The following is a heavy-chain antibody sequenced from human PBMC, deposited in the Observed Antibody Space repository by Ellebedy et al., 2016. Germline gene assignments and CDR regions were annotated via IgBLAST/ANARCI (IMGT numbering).Heavy chain of an antibody. CDR2: MNPNSGNT. Sequence: ASVKVSXXASGYTFTTYAIHWVRQAPGQRLEWMGWMNPNSGNTGYAQKFQGRVTMTRNTSISTAYMELSSLRSEDTAVYYCARVYGSGSYYLPDYWGQGTLVTVSS. D-gene: IGHD3-10*01. CDR1: GYTFTTYA. J-gene: IGHJ4*02. V-gene: IGHV1-8*02. CDR3: ARVYGSGSYYLPDY.